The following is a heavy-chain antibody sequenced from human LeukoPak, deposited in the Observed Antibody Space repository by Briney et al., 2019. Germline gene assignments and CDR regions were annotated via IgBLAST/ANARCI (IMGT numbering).Heavy chain of an antibody. D-gene: IGHD2-2*01. V-gene: IGHV3-21*01. CDR3: ARIETSYCSSTSCPFRV. CDR1: GFTFSSYS. CDR2: ISSSSSYM. J-gene: IGHJ4*02. Sequence: PGGSLRLSCAASGFTFSSYSMNWVRQAPGKGLEWVSSISSSSSYMYYADSVKGRFTISRDNAKNSLYLQMNSLRAEDTAVYYCARIETSYCSSTSCPFRVWGQGTLVTVSS.